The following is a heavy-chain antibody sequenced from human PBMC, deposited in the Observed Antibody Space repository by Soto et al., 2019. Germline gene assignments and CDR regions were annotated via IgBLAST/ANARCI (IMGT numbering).Heavy chain of an antibody. D-gene: IGHD2-15*01. J-gene: IGHJ5*02. CDR2: INHSGST. Sequence: QVQLQQWGAGLLKPSETLSLTCAVYGGSFSGYYWSWIRQPPGKGLEWIGEINHSGSTNYNPSLKSRVTISVDTSKNQFSLKLSSVTAADTAVYYCARGRVRGAWVGRWFDPWGQGTLVTVSS. CDR1: GGSFSGYY. V-gene: IGHV4-34*01. CDR3: ARGRVRGAWVGRWFDP.